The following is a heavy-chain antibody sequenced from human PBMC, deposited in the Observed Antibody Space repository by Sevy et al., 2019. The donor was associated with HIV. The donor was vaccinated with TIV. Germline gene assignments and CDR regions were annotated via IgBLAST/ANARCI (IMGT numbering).Heavy chain of an antibody. CDR3: AKDTIVVVGEALDI. J-gene: IGHJ3*02. V-gene: IGHV3-23*01. CDR1: GFTFSNYA. CDR2: ISGRDTGT. Sequence: GSLRLSCAVSGFTFSNYAMSWVRQAPGKALEWVSAISGRDTGTFYAESVKGRFTISRDNSKNTLYLQMNSLRAEDTAVYYCAKDTIVVVGEALDIWGRGTMVTVSS. D-gene: IGHD3-22*01.